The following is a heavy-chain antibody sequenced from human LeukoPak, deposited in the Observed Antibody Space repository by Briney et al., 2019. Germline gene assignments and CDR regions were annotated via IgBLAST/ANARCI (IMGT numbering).Heavy chain of an antibody. CDR1: VYTFTDYY. CDR3: ARDGMDSYDSSGYYPIDY. CDR2: INPNSGGT. D-gene: IGHD3-22*01. Sequence: ASVTVSCKPSVYTFTDYYMHWVRQAPGQGLEWMGWINPNSGGTNYAQKFQGRVTMTRDTSISTAYMELSRLRSDDTAVYYCARDGMDSYDSSGYYPIDYWGQGTLVTVSS. J-gene: IGHJ4*02. V-gene: IGHV1-2*02.